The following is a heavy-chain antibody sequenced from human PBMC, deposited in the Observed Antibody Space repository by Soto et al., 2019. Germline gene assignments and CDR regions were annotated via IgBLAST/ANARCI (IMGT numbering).Heavy chain of an antibody. D-gene: IGHD1-26*01. Sequence: SDKIFCMACGRTFSSYAISWARQATGQGLEWVGGISPIFGTANYGHKFQGRVTITADKSTGKAYVELSSLRSDDTAVYYCAGDRAHYYFYGMDVGGQATAVTVS. J-gene: IGHJ6*02. CDR2: ISPIFGTA. CDR1: GRTFSSYA. CDR3: AGDRAHYYFYGMDV. V-gene: IGHV1-69*06.